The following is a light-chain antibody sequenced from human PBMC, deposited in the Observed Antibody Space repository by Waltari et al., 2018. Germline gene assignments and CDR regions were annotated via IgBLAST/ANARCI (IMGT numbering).Light chain of an antibody. CDR1: TGAVTRAPY. CDR3: FLSFSGAWV. Sequence: QAVVTQEPSLPVSPGGKVPPTWASSTGAVTRAPYPYWSQQKPGQAPRTPIYDTSNKPSWTPARFSGSLLGGKAALTLSGAQPDDEAEYYCFLSFSGAWVFGGGTKLTVL. V-gene: IGLV7-46*01. CDR2: DTS. J-gene: IGLJ3*02.